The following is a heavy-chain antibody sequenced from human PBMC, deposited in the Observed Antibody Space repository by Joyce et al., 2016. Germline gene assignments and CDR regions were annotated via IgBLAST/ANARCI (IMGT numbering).Heavy chain of an antibody. CDR2: INHSGST. D-gene: IGHD6-19*01. Sequence: QVQLQQWGAGVLKPSETLSLTCAVYGGSCSGYYWSFNRQPPGKGLAWIGEINHSGSTNYNPSRKSRVTISVDTYKNQFSLRLGSVTAADTAVYYCARAQRGFYSSAWYADYWGQGTLVTVSS. CDR3: ARAQRGFYSSAWYADY. J-gene: IGHJ4*02. V-gene: IGHV4-34*01. CDR1: GGSCSGYY.